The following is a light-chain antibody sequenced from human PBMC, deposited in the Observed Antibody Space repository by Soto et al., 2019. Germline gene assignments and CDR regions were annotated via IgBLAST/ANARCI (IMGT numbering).Light chain of an antibody. CDR2: EVS. CDR3: SSYTNSSTLVL. J-gene: IGLJ2*01. CDR1: SSDVGGYNF. Sequence: QSALTQPASVSGSPGQSITMSGTGTSSDVGGYNFVSWYQHHPGKAPKLIIYEVSNRPSGVSNRFSASKSGNTASLTIFGLQAEDEADYYCSSYTNSSTLVLFGGGTKLTVL. V-gene: IGLV2-14*01.